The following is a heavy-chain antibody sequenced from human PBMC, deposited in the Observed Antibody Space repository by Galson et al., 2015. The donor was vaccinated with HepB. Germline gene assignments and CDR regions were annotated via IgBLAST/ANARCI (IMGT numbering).Heavy chain of an antibody. CDR1: GGSISSSSYY. D-gene: IGHD3-10*01. J-gene: IGHJ4*02. V-gene: IGHV4-39*07. CDR3: ARTLSNSFHKDYYGSGSHGSFDY. CDR2: IYYSGST. Sequence: LSLTCTVSGGSISSSSYYWGWIRQPPGKGLEWIGSIYYSGSTYYNPSLKSRVTISVDTSKNQFSLKLSSVTAADTAVYYCARTLSNSFHKDYYGSGSHGSFDYWGQGTLVTVSS.